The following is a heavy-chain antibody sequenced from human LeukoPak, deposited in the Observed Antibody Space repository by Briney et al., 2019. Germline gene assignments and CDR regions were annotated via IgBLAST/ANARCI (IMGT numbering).Heavy chain of an antibody. V-gene: IGHV2-5*02. CDR1: GFSLSTSGVG. J-gene: IGHJ4*02. CDR2: IYWDDDK. D-gene: IGHD3-10*01. CDR3: AHSEWRVRGVTRRSANFDY. Sequence: SGPTLVNPTQTLTLTCTFSGFSLSTSGVGVGWIRQPPGKALEWLALIYWDDDKRYSPSLKSRLTITEDTSKNQVVLTMTNMDPVDTATYYCAHSEWRVRGVTRRSANFDYWGQGTLVTVSS.